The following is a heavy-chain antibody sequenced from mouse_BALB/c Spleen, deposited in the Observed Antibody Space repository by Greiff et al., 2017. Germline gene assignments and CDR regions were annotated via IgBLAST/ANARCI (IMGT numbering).Heavy chain of an antibody. J-gene: IGHJ3*01. V-gene: IGHV7-3*02. CDR3: ARDDDYGAWFAY. CDR2: IRNKANGYTT. CDR1: GFTFTDYY. D-gene: IGHD2-4*01. Sequence: EVKLVESGGGLVQPGGSLRLSCATSGFTFTDYYMSWVRQPPGKALEWLGFIRNKANGYTTEYSASVKGRFTISRDNSQSILYLQMNTLRAEDSATYYCARDDDYGAWFAYWGQGTLVTVSA.